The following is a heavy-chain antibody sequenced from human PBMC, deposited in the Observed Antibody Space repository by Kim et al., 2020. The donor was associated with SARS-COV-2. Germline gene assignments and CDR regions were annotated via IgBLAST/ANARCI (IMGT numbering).Heavy chain of an antibody. Sequence: YAQKLQGRVTMTRDTSISTAYMELSRLRSDDTAVYYCARVSGTSYYTLGYWGQGTLVTVSS. D-gene: IGHD3-10*01. V-gene: IGHV1-2*02. J-gene: IGHJ4*02. CDR3: ARVSGTSYYTLGY.